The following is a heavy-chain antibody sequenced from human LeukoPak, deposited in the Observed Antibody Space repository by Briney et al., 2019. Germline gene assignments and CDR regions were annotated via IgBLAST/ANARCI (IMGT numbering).Heavy chain of an antibody. Sequence: ASVKVSCKASGYTFTGYYMHWVRQAPGQGLEWMGWINPNSGGTNYAQKFQGRVTMTRDTSISTAYMELSRLRSDDTAVYYCARGGVRQSYYYYYYMDVWGKGTTVTISS. J-gene: IGHJ6*03. CDR1: GYTFTGYY. CDR3: ARGGVRQSYYYYYYMDV. D-gene: IGHD3-16*01. CDR2: INPNSGGT. V-gene: IGHV1-2*02.